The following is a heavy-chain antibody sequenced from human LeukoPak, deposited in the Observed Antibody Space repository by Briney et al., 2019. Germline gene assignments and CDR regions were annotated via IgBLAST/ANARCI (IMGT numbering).Heavy chain of an antibody. V-gene: IGHV3-7*01. Sequence: GGSLRLSCVASGFTFSTYWMSWVRQAPGKGLEWVANIKQDGSERYYVDSVKGRFTISRDNANNSLYLQMNSLRAEDTAVYYCVRGQGLVWGQGTPVTVSS. CDR2: IKQDGSER. CDR1: GFTFSTYW. J-gene: IGHJ4*02. D-gene: IGHD3-16*01. CDR3: VRGQGLV.